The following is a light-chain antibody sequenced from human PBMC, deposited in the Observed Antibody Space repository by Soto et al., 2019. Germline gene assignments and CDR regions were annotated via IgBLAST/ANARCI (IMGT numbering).Light chain of an antibody. CDR1: NTDVGQDKS. Sequence: QSALTQPASVSGSRGQSIIISCVGRNTDVGQDKSVSWYQQAPGKAPKLLIFEVTNRPSGVSNRFSGSRSGNTASLTISGLQPDDEGDYFCVSYTDTDTLVFGTGTKLTVL. J-gene: IGLJ1*01. V-gene: IGLV2-14*01. CDR2: EVT. CDR3: VSYTDTDTLV.